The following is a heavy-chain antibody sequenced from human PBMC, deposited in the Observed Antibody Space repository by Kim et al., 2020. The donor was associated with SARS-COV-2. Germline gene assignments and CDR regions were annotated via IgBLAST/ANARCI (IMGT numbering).Heavy chain of an antibody. CDR3: AREGPSQVGVTETGDAFDF. J-gene: IGHJ3*01. Sequence: GGSLRLSCVVSEFIFGNYWMSWVRQAPGKGLEWVASIKQDGSKKYYVDSVKGRFTVSRDNSENSLYLQMSRLRAEDTALYYCAREGPSQVGVTETGDAFDFWGRGTMVTVSS. CDR2: IKQDGSKK. V-gene: IGHV3-7*01. D-gene: IGHD1-26*01. CDR1: EFIFGNYW.